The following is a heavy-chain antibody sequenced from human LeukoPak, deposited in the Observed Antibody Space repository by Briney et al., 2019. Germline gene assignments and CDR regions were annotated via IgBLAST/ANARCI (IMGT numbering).Heavy chain of an antibody. J-gene: IGHJ4*02. D-gene: IGHD6-19*01. CDR1: GGSISSYY. CDR3: ARYSSGWYYFDY. V-gene: IGHV4-59*01. CDR2: IYYSGST. Sequence: SETLSLTCTVSGGSISSYYWSWIRQPPGKGLEWIGYIYYSGSTNYNPSLKSRVTISVDTSKNQFSLKLSSVTAADTAVYYCARYSSGWYYFDYWGQGTLVTVSS.